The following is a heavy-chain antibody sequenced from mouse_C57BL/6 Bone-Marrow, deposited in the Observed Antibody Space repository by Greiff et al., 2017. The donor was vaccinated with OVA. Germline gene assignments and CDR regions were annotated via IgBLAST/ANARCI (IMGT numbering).Heavy chain of an antibody. CDR3: ARRGMITRDYFDY. CDR2: ISSGGSYT. J-gene: IGHJ2*01. CDR1: GFTFSSYG. D-gene: IGHD2-4*01. Sequence: EVKLEESGGDLVKPGGSLKLSCAASGFTFSSYGMSWVRQTPDKRLEWVATISSGGSYTYYPDSVKGRFTISRDNAKNTLYLQMSSLKSEDTAMYYCARRGMITRDYFDYWGQGTTLTVSS. V-gene: IGHV5-6*02.